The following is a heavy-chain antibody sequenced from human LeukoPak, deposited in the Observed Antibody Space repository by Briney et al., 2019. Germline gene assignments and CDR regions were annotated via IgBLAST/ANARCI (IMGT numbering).Heavy chain of an antibody. V-gene: IGHV4-59*04. Sequence: PSETLSLTCTVSGGSISSYYWSWIRQPPGKGLEWIGYIYYSGSTYYNPSLKSRVTISVDTSKNQFSLKLSSVTAADTAVYYCASGSSGGRGNYFDYWGQGTLSPSPQ. J-gene: IGHJ4*02. CDR1: GGSISSYY. D-gene: IGHD1-26*01. CDR2: IYYSGST. CDR3: ASGSSGGRGNYFDY.